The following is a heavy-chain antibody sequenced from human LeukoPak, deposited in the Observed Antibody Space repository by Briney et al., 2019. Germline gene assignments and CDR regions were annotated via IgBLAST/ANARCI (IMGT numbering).Heavy chain of an antibody. J-gene: IGHJ6*03. V-gene: IGHV1-8*01. CDR1: GYTFTSYD. CDR3: AIPDRGSGSYHYYYYYYMDV. D-gene: IGHD3-10*01. Sequence: ASVKVSCKASGYTFTSYDINWVRQATGQGLEWMGWMNPNSGNTGYAQKFQGRVTITADESTSTAYMELSSLRSEDTAVYYCAIPDRGSGSYHYYYYYYMDVWGKGTTVTISS. CDR2: MNPNSGNT.